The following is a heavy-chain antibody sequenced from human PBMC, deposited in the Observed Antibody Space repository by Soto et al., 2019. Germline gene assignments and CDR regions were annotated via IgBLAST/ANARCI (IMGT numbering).Heavy chain of an antibody. V-gene: IGHV3-23*01. CDR3: AKETRHGDVWSGHDY. CDR1: GFTFSSYA. J-gene: IGHJ4*02. CDR2: IGGSGDT. D-gene: IGHD3-3*01. Sequence: EVQLLESGGGLVQPGGSLRLSCTASGFTFSSYAMTWVRQAPGKGLEWVSAIGGSGDTYYADSGKGRFTISRDNSKNTLYVQMNSLRGEDTAMYFCAKETRHGDVWSGHDYWGQGTLVTVSA.